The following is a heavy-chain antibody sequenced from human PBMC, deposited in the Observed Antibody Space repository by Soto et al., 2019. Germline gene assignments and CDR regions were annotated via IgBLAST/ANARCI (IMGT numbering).Heavy chain of an antibody. CDR2: INSDGSST. V-gene: IGHV3-74*01. CDR3: ARPSAAGXYDYYYGMDV. J-gene: IGHJ6*02. Sequence: GGSLRLSCAASGFTFGSYWMHWVRQAPGKGLVWVSRINSDGSSTSYADSVKGRFTISRDNAKNTLYLQMNSLRAEDTTVYYCARPSAAGXYDYYYGMDVWGQGTTVTVSS. D-gene: IGHD6-13*01. CDR1: GFTFGSYW.